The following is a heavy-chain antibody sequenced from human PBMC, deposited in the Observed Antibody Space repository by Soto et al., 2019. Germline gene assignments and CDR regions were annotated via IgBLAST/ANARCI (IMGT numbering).Heavy chain of an antibody. CDR3: ARDLGYCSGGSCYVDAFDI. CDR2: IIPIFGTA. J-gene: IGHJ3*02. Sequence: QVQLVQSGAEVKKPGSSVKVSCKASGGTFSSYAISWVRQAPGQGLEWMGGIIPIFGTANYAQKSQGRVTITADESTSTAYMELSSLRSEDTAVYYCARDLGYCSGGSCYVDAFDIWGQGTMVTVSS. D-gene: IGHD2-15*01. V-gene: IGHV1-69*01. CDR1: GGTFSSYA.